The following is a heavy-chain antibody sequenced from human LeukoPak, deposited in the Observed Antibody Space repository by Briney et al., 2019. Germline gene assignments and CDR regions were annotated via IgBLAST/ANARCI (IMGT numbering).Heavy chain of an antibody. J-gene: IGHJ4*02. CDR2: ISSSSSYI. D-gene: IGHD3-9*01. CDR3: ARDRLPGLTGYYSPFDY. CDR1: GFTFSSYS. Sequence: PGGSLRLSCAASGFTFSSYSMNWVRQAPGKGLEWVSSISSSSSYIYYADSVKGRFTISGDNAKNLLYLQMNSLRAEDTAVYYCARDRLPGLTGYYSPFDYWGQGTLVTVSS. V-gene: IGHV3-21*01.